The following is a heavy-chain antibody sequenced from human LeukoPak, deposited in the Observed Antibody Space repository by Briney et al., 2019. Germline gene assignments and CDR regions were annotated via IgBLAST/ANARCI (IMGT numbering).Heavy chain of an antibody. CDR2: IYISGTT. CDR3: ARIVYYYDSRGFQDYFDS. J-gene: IGHJ4*02. V-gene: IGHV4-4*07. CDR1: GGSISSYY. D-gene: IGHD3-22*01. Sequence: SETLSLTCTVSGGSISSYYWGWIRQPAGKGLEWIGRIYISGTTNYNPSLKSRVTISLDKSTNQFSLKLSSVTAADTAVYYCARIVYYYDSRGFQDYFDSWGQGTLATVSS.